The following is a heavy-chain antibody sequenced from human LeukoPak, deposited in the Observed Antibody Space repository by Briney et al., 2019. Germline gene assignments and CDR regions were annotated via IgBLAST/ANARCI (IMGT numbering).Heavy chain of an antibody. CDR3: ARDAGPYYYYYYLDV. J-gene: IGHJ6*03. V-gene: IGHV3-74*01. Sequence: PGGSLRLSCAASGFTFSSYWMHWVRQAPGKGLVWVSRINTDGSSTSYADSVKGRFTISRDNTKNTLYLQMNSLRAEDTAVYYCARDAGPYYYYYYLDVWGKGTTVTVSS. CDR2: INTDGSST. D-gene: IGHD3-10*01. CDR1: GFTFSSYW.